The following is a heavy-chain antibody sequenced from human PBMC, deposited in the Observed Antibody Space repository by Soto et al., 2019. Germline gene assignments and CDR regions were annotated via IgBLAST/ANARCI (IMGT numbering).Heavy chain of an antibody. J-gene: IGHJ5*02. CDR3: ARRVTGGGERFDP. V-gene: IGHV4-30-4*01. CDR2: IYSSGNT. Sequence: PSETLSLTCTVSGASVSSGEYYWTWIRQPPGKDLEWIGYIYSSGNTNYNPSLRSRVTMSKDTSKNQFSLKLNSVTAADTAVYYCARRVTGGGERFDPWGLGTLVTVSS. CDR1: GASVSSGEYY. D-gene: IGHD7-27*01.